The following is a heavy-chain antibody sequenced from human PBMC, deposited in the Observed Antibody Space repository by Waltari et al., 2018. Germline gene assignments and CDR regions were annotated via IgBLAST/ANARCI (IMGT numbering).Heavy chain of an antibody. V-gene: IGHV4-34*01. Sequence: QVQLQQWGAGLLKPSETLSLTCGYYGESFNNYYWIWVRQPPGKGLEWIGETDHRGATKYNPSLASRVTISRDTSKSQFSLSLRSVIAADAAMYYCARHRRGSNGIDYWGQGTLVTVSS. CDR3: ARHRRGSNGIDY. D-gene: IGHD7-27*01. J-gene: IGHJ4*02. CDR2: TDHRGAT. CDR1: GESFNNYY.